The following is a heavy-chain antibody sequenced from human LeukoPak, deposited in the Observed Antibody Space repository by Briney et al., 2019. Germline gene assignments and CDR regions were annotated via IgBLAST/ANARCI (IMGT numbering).Heavy chain of an antibody. V-gene: IGHV4-4*07. CDR1: GDSISGYY. CDR3: AKYKFGSDYFSN. CDR2: IYTSGST. J-gene: IGHJ4*02. D-gene: IGHD2/OR15-2a*01. Sequence: SETLSLTCTVSGDSISGYYWSWIRQPAGKGLEWIGRIYTSGSTKYNPSFQGRVTMSLDTSKNQFSLRLSSVTAADTAIYYCAKYKFGSDYFSNWSQGTLVTVSS.